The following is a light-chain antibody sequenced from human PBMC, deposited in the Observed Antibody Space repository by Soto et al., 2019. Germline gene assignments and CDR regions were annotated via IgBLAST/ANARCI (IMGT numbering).Light chain of an antibody. CDR2: AAS. CDR1: QHISTY. Sequence: DIQMTQSPSSLSASVGDRVTISCRSSQHISTYLNWYQHKPGKAPKLLVYAASTLQSGVPSRFSGSGSGTDFRLTISSLQPEDFATYYCQQSSTIPRTFGQRTKV. J-gene: IGKJ1*01. V-gene: IGKV1-39*01. CDR3: QQSSTIPRT.